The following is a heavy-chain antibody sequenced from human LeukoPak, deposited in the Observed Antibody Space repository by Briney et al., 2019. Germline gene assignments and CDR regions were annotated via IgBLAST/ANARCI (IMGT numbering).Heavy chain of an antibody. V-gene: IGHV3-21*01. J-gene: IGHJ4*02. Sequence: GGSLRLSCAASGFTFSSYGMNWVRQAPGKGLEGVSSISSSSSYIYYADSVKGRFTISIDNAKNSLYLQMNSLRAEDTAVYYCARDFDWLLDYWGQGTLVTVSS. D-gene: IGHD3-9*01. CDR3: ARDFDWLLDY. CDR2: ISSSSSYI. CDR1: GFTFSSYG.